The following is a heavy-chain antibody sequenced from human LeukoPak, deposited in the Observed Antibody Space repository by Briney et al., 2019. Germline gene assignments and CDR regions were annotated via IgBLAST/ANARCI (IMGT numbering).Heavy chain of an antibody. CDR1: GFTFSSYW. V-gene: IGHV3-23*01. Sequence: PGGSLRLSCAASGFTFSSYWMSWVRQAPGKGLEWVSAISGSGGSTYYADSVKGRFTISRDNSKNTLYLQMNSLRAEDTAVYYCAKASRSSGYHYYFDYWGQGTLVTVSS. D-gene: IGHD3-22*01. J-gene: IGHJ4*02. CDR3: AKASRSSGYHYYFDY. CDR2: ISGSGGST.